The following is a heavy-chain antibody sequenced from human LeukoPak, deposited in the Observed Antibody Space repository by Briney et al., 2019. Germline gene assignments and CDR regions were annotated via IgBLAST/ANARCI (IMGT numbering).Heavy chain of an antibody. CDR2: INWNGGST. CDR1: GFTFDDYD. CDR3: AKGILGYCSGGSCYSLGY. J-gene: IGHJ4*02. D-gene: IGHD2-15*01. Sequence: GGSLRLSCAASGFTFDDYDMSWVRQAPGKGLEWVSGINWNGGSTGYADSVKGRFTISRDNSKNTLYLQMNSLRAEDTAIYYCAKGILGYCSGGSCYSLGYWGQGTLVTVSS. V-gene: IGHV3-20*04.